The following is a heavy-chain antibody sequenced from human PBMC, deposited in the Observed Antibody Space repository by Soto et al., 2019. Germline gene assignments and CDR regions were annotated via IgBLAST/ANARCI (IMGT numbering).Heavy chain of an antibody. J-gene: IGHJ4*02. Sequence: GGSLRLSCAASGFTFSSHAMTWVRQAPGMGLEWVSAITPGGGSTYYADSVKGRFTISRDNPKNTLYLQMNSLTAEDTAIYYCANHRSSSYWGQGILVTVSS. CDR3: ANHRSSSY. D-gene: IGHD6-19*01. CDR1: GFTFSSHA. V-gene: IGHV3-23*01. CDR2: ITPGGGST.